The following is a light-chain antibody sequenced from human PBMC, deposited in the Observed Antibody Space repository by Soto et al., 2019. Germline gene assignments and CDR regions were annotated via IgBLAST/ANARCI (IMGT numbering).Light chain of an antibody. J-gene: IGKJ1*01. CDR2: AAS. CDR1: QSISSY. CDR3: QQYGSSGT. Sequence: DIQMTQSPSSLYASVGDRVTMTCRASQSISSYLNWYQQKPGKAPKLLIYAASSLQSGVPSRFSGSGSGTDFTLTISRLEPEDFAVYYCQQYGSSGTFGQGCKVDI. V-gene: IGKV1-39*01.